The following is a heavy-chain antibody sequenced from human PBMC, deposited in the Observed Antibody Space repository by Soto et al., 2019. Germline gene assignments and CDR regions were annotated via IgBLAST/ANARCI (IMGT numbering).Heavy chain of an antibody. CDR2: IYYSGST. CDR3: ARDHRELRFLEWLSGPHAFDI. Sequence: SETLSLTCTVSGGSISSGGYYWSWIRQHPGKGLEWIGYIYYSGSTYYNPSLKGRVTISVDTSKNQFSLKLSSVTAADTAVDYCARDHRELRFLEWLSGPHAFDIWGQGTMVTVSS. V-gene: IGHV4-31*03. CDR1: GGSISSGGYY. D-gene: IGHD3-3*01. J-gene: IGHJ3*02.